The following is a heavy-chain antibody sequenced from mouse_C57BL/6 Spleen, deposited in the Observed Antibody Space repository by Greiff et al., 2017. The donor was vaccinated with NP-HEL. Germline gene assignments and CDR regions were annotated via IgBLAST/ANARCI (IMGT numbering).Heavy chain of an antibody. CDR2: ISGGGGNT. CDR3: ARRDYDFDWYFDV. D-gene: IGHD2-4*01. J-gene: IGHJ1*03. V-gene: IGHV5-9*01. Sequence: EVMLVESGGGLVKPGGSLKLSCAASGFTFSSYTMSWVRQTPEKRLEWVATISGGGGNTYYPDSVKGRFTISRDNAKNTLYLQMSSLRSEDTALYYCARRDYDFDWYFDVWGTGTTVTVSS. CDR1: GFTFSSYT.